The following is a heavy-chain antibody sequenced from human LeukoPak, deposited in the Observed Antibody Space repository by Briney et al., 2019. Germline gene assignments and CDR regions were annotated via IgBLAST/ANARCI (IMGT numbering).Heavy chain of an antibody. CDR3: AREGYYYDSSGYPLFDY. V-gene: IGHV1-46*01. D-gene: IGHD3-22*01. Sequence: ASVKVSCKASGYTFTGCYMHWVRQAPGQGPEWMGVISPSGGSTTYAQKFQGRVTLTRDMSTSTAYLELSSLRSEDTAVYYCAREGYYYDSSGYPLFDYWGQGTLVTVSS. CDR1: GYTFTGCY. J-gene: IGHJ4*02. CDR2: ISPSGGST.